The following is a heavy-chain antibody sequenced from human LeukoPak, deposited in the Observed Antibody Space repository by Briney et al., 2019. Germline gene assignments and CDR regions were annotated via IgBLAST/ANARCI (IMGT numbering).Heavy chain of an antibody. CDR1: GGSFSGYY. CDR3: ARWESGYYVDFDY. V-gene: IGHV4-34*01. J-gene: IGHJ4*02. D-gene: IGHD3-3*01. Sequence: PSETLSLTCALYGGSFSGYYWSWIRQPPGKGLEWIGEINHSGSTNYNPSLMSRVTISVDTSKNQFSLKVSSVTAADTAVYYCARWESGYYVDFDYWGQGTLVTVSS. CDR2: INHSGST.